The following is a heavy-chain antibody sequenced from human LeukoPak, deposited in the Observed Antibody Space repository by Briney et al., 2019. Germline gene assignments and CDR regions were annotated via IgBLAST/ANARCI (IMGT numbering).Heavy chain of an antibody. CDR1: GFTFRSYE. CDR2: ISRSGSTI. D-gene: IGHD1-26*01. J-gene: IGHJ4*02. CDR3: AKERQEGATPFDY. Sequence: SGGSVRLSCRASGFTFRSYEVRGVRQAPGKGVEWVSYISRSGSTICYADSVKGRVTISRDNHKHSLYLQMTSQRGEDTAVYYCAKERQEGATPFDYWGQGALVTVSS. V-gene: IGHV3-48*03.